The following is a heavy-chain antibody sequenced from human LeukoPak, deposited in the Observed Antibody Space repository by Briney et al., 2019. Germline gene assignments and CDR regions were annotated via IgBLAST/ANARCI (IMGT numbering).Heavy chain of an antibody. CDR1: GFTFSSYG. CDR2: IRYDGSNK. CDR3: AKGRQIWDWFDY. Sequence: AGGSLRLSCAASGFTFSSYGMHWVRQAPGKGLEWVAFIRYDGSNKYYADSVKGRFTISRDNSKNTLYLQMNSLRAEDTAVYYCAKGRQIWDWFDYWGQGTLVSVSS. D-gene: IGHD3/OR15-3a*01. V-gene: IGHV3-30*02. J-gene: IGHJ4*02.